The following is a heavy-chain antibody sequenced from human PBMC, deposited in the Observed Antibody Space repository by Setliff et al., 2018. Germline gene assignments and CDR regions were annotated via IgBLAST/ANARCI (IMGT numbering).Heavy chain of an antibody. CDR3: AREQWLDPPGYYYMDV. Sequence: SETLSLTCTVSGGSVSGRTYYWDWIRQPPGKGLERIGTIYIGGSANYNPSLKSRVTMSIDTSKNQFSLKLNSVTAADMAVYYCAREQWLDPPGYYYMDVWAKGTTVTVSS. CDR1: GGSVSGRTYY. V-gene: IGHV4-39*07. CDR2: IYIGGSA. J-gene: IGHJ6*03. D-gene: IGHD6-19*01.